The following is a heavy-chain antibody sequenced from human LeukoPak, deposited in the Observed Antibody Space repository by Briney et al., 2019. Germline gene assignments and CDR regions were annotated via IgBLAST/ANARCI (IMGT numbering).Heavy chain of an antibody. D-gene: IGHD3-10*01. V-gene: IGHV4-59*12. CDR1: GGSISSYY. J-gene: IGHJ6*03. CDR3: ARAVGSGSFQTYYYYMDV. Sequence: SETLSLTCTVSGGSISSYYWSWIRQPPGKGLEWIGYIYYSGSTNYNPSLKSRVTISVDTSKNQFSLKLSSVTAADTAVYYCARAVGSGSFQTYYYYMDVWGKGATVTISS. CDR2: IYYSGST.